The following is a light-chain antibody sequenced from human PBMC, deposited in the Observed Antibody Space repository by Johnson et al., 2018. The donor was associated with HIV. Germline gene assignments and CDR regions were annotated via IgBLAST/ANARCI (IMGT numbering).Light chain of an antibody. V-gene: IGLV1-51*02. CDR2: ENN. J-gene: IGLJ1*01. CDR3: GTGDHTLNTGAV. Sequence: HSVLTQPPSVSAAPGQRVTISCSGSSSNIGNNYVSWYQQIPGTAPKLLIYENNKRPSGIPDRFSGSKFGTSATLGTPGLQPGDEADNYCGTGDHTLNTGAVFGPGTKVTVL. CDR1: SSNIGNNY.